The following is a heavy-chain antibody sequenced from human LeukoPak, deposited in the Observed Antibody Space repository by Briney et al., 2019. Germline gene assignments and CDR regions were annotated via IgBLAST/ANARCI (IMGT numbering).Heavy chain of an antibody. J-gene: IGHJ4*02. CDR2: ISWNSGSI. V-gene: IGHV3-9*01. CDR3: AKDLYPGIAVAGDY. D-gene: IGHD6-19*01. Sequence: SLRLSCAATGFTFDDYAMHWVRQAPGKGLEWVSGISWNSGSIGYADSVKGRFTISRDNAKNSLYLQMNSLRAEDTALYYCAKDLYPGIAVAGDYWGQGTLVTVSS. CDR1: GFTFDDYA.